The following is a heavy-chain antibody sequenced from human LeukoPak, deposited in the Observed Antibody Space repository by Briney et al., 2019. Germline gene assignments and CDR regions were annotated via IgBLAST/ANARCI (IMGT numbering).Heavy chain of an antibody. Sequence: SGTLSLTCTVSGDSINSLDLWSWVRQPPGKGLEWIGEMYLSGTTHSNPSVKSRVTISIDKSKNQFFLNLSSVTAADTAVYYCAGLVGRYSSGLFYYYFDYWGQGTLVTVSS. J-gene: IGHJ4*02. CDR1: GDSINSLDL. CDR3: AGLVGRYSSGLFYYYFDY. V-gene: IGHV4-4*02. D-gene: IGHD3-22*01. CDR2: MYLSGTT.